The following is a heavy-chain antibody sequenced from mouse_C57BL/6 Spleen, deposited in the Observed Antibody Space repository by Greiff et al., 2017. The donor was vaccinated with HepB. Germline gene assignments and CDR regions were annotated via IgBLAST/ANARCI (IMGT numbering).Heavy chain of an antibody. J-gene: IGHJ3*01. Sequence: QVQLQQSGPELVKPGASVKISCKVSGYAFSSSWMNWVKQRPGKGLEWIGRIYPGDGDTNYNGKFKGKATLTADKSSSTAYMQLSSLTSEDSAVYFCARQAGTGGFAYWGQGTLVTVSA. CDR3: ARQAGTGGFAY. CDR2: IYPGDGDT. CDR1: GYAFSSSW. V-gene: IGHV1-82*01. D-gene: IGHD4-1*01.